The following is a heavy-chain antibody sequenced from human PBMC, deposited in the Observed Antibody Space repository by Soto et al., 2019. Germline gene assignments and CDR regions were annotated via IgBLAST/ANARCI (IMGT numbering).Heavy chain of an antibody. V-gene: IGHV1-69*04. D-gene: IGHD5-12*01. J-gene: IGHJ4*02. CDR1: GGTFSNDI. CDR2: IIPLLDIA. CDR3: ARDSPIGSTFSGYDAIDY. Sequence: ASVKVSCKTSGGTFSNDIITWVRQAPGQGLEWMGRIIPLLDIANYAQKFQGRVTITADKSTSTAYMELNSLRSEDTAVYYCARDSPIGSTFSGYDAIDYWGQGTLVTVSS.